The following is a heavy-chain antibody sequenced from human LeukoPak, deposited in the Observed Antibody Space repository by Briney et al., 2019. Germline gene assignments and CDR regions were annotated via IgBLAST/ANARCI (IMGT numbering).Heavy chain of an antibody. V-gene: IGHV4-38-2*02. J-gene: IGHJ4*02. D-gene: IGHD1-26*01. CDR2: IYHSGST. CDR3: ARVKSDSGSYQYYFDY. CDR1: GYSISSGYY. Sequence: SETLSLTCTVSGYSISSGYYWGWIRQPPGKGLEWIGSIYHSGSTYYNPSLKSRVTISVDTSKNQFSLKLSSVTAADTAVYYCARVKSDSGSYQYYFDYWGQGTLVTVSS.